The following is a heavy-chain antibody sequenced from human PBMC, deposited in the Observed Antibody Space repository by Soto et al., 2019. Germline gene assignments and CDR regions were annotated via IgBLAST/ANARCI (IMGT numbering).Heavy chain of an antibody. V-gene: IGHV4-34*01. J-gene: IGHJ6*02. CDR2: INQRGST. CDR1: GGSFSTYY. D-gene: IGHD3-3*01. Sequence: SETLSLTCAVFGGSFSTYYWSWIRQSPGKGLEWIAEINQRGSTNYNPSLTSRVTILVDMSKNQFSLKVSSVTAADTAVYYCARSIGHSYYYGLDVWGQGTTVTVSS. CDR3: ARSIGHSYYYGLDV.